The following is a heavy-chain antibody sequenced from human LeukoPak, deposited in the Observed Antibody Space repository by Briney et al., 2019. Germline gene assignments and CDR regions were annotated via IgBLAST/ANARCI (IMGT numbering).Heavy chain of an antibody. J-gene: IGHJ6*03. CDR2: IYYSGST. D-gene: IGHD4-17*01. V-gene: IGHV4-39*01. Sequence: SETLSLTCTVSGGSIGSSSYYWGWIRQPPGKGLEWIGSIYYSGSTYYNPSLKSRVTISVDTSKNQFSLKLSSVTAADTAVYYCARQGNDYGENYYYYYYMDVWGKGTTVTISS. CDR1: GGSIGSSSYY. CDR3: ARQGNDYGENYYYYYYMDV.